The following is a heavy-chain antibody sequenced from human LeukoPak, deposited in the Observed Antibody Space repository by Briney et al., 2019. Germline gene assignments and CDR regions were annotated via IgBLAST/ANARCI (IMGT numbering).Heavy chain of an antibody. V-gene: IGHV3-20*04. CDR1: GFTFDDYG. Sequence: GGSLRLSCAASGFTFDDYGMSWVRQAPGKGLEWVSGINWNGGSTGYADSVKGRFTISRDNAKNSLYLQMNSLRAEDTALYYCTRDLLWSGYYPEFGYWGQGTLVTVSS. CDR3: TRDLLWSGYYPEFGY. D-gene: IGHD3-3*01. CDR2: INWNGGST. J-gene: IGHJ4*02.